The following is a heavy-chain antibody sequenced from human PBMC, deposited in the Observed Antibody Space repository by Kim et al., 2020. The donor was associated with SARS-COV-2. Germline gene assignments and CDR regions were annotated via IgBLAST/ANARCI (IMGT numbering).Heavy chain of an antibody. Sequence: SETLSLTCTVSGDSITSYFWGWIRQTPGKGLEWIGYIYHSGSTKYNPSLKSRVIISVDTSKNQFFLKLSSMTAADTAVYYCTRVVAAVEDYLDPWGQGTRVPVSS. J-gene: IGHJ5*02. CDR1: GDSITSYF. D-gene: IGHD2-2*01. CDR2: IYHSGST. V-gene: IGHV4-59*13. CDR3: TRVVAAVEDYLDP.